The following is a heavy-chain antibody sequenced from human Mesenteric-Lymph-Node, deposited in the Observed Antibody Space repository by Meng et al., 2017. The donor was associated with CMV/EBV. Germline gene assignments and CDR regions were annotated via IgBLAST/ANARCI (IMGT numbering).Heavy chain of an antibody. CDR1: GSTFNTYA. CDR2: ISSSSSYI. V-gene: IGHV3-21*01. J-gene: IGHJ4*02. CDR3: ARGPGYSYDY. Sequence: GGSLRLSCAASGSTFNTYAMSWVRQAPGKGLEWVSSISSSSSYIYYADSVKGRFTISRDNAKNSLYLQMNSLRAEDTAVYYCARGPGYSYDYWGQGTLVTVSS. D-gene: IGHD5-18*01.